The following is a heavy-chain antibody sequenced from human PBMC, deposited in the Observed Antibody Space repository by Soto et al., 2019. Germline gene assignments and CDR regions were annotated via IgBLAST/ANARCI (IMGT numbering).Heavy chain of an antibody. J-gene: IGHJ5*02. CDR1: GGSISSYY. V-gene: IGHV4-59*08. CDR3: AXXXAPXXXXXXXWFDP. Sequence: QVQLQESGPGLVKPSETLSLTCTVSGGSISSYYWSWIRQPPGKGLEWIGYIYYSGSTNYNPSLKSRVTISVDTSKNQFSLKLSSVTAADTAVXYXAXXXAPXXXXXXXWFDPWGQGTLVTVSS. CDR2: IYYSGST.